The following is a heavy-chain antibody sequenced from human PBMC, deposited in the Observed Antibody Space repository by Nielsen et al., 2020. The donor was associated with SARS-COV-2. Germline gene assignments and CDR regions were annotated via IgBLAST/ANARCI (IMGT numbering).Heavy chain of an antibody. V-gene: IGHV3-21*01. CDR3: ARDGRYCSGGSCYDDAFDI. CDR2: ISSSSSYI. D-gene: IGHD2-15*01. Sequence: GGSLRLSCAASGFTFSSYWMHWVRQAPGKGLEWVSSISSSSSYIYYADSVKGRFTISRDNAKNSLYLQMNSLRAEDTAVYYCARDGRYCSGGSCYDDAFDIWGQGTMVTVSS. J-gene: IGHJ3*02. CDR1: GFTFSSYW.